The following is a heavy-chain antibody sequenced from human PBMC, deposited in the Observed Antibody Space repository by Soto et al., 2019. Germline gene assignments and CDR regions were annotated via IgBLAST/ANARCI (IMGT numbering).Heavy chain of an antibody. CDR3: ASDHSGPD. V-gene: IGHV1-18*01. Sequence: HVLLVQSGPEVRKPGASVNVSCMASGDSFSKFGINWVRQAPGQGLEWMGWISGYSGQTKYAQKFQGRVTMTRDTSTTTAYMELRTLRSDDTAVYFCASDHSGPDWGQGTLVTVSS. D-gene: IGHD6-25*01. CDR2: ISGYSGQT. CDR1: GDSFSKFG. J-gene: IGHJ4*02.